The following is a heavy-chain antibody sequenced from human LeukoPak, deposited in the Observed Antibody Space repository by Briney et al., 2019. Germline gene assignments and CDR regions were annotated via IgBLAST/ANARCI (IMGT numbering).Heavy chain of an antibody. CDR1: GFTFSSYS. CDR3: ARDKAKGVVVPAAPFDY. Sequence: GGSLRLSCAASGFTFSSYSMNWVRQAPGQGLGWVSSISSSSSYIYYADSVKGRFTISRDNAKNSLYLQMNSLRAEDTAVYYWARDKAKGVVVPAAPFDYWGQGTLVTVSS. V-gene: IGHV3-21*01. CDR2: ISSSSSYI. J-gene: IGHJ4*02. D-gene: IGHD2-2*01.